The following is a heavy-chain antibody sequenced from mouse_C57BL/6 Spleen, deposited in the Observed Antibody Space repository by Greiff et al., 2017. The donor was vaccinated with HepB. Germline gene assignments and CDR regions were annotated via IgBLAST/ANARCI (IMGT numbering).Heavy chain of an antibody. J-gene: IGHJ3*01. CDR2: IYPGDGDT. Sequence: LQESGAELVKPGASVKISCKASGYAFSSYWMNWVKQRPGKGLEWIGQIYPGDGDTNYNGKFKGKATLTAYKSSSTAYMQLSSLTSEDSAVYFCARKDGYYGFAYWGQGTLVTVSA. CDR3: ARKDGYYGFAY. CDR1: GYAFSSYW. D-gene: IGHD2-3*01. V-gene: IGHV1-80*01.